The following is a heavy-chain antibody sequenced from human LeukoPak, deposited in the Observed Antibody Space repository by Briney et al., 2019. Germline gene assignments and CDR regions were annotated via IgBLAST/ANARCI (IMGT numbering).Heavy chain of an antibody. CDR2: ISTSSSYI. V-gene: IGHV3-21*01. CDR1: GFTFNRYN. D-gene: IGHD2-15*01. J-gene: IGHJ5*02. CDR3: ARGADGVSSNSRGWFDP. Sequence: GGTLRLSCAASGFTFNRYNMNWVRRAPGKGLEWVSSISTSSSYIYYADSVRGRFTISRDNAKNSLYLQMNSLRAEDTAVYSCARGADGVSSNSRGWFDPWGQGTLVTVSS.